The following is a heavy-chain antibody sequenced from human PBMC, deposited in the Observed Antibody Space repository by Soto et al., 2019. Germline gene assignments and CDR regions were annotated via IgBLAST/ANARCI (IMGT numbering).Heavy chain of an antibody. V-gene: IGHV1-2*02. D-gene: IGHD6-19*01. J-gene: IGHJ3*02. CDR1: GYTFTGYY. CDR3: ARDAEPTVAGAFDI. CDR2: INPNSGGT. Sequence: ASVKVSCKASGYTFTGYYMHWVRQAPGQGLEWMGWINPNSGGTNYAQKFQGRVTMTRDTSISTAYMELSRLRSDDTAVYYGARDAEPTVAGAFDIWGQGTMVTVSS.